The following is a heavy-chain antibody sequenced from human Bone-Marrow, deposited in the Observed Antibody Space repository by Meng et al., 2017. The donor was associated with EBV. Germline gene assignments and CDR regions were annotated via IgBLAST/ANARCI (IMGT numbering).Heavy chain of an antibody. D-gene: IGHD3-9*01. CDR2: INHSGST. J-gene: IGHJ4*02. V-gene: IGHV4-34*01. CDR1: GGSFSGYY. CDR3: ARATGGSTGYFR. Sequence: QVQLQRWGAGLLKPSETLSLTCAVYGGSFSGYYWSWIRQPPGKGLEWIGEINHSGSTNYNPSLKSRVTILVDTSKNQFSLKLSSVTAADTAVYYCARATGGSTGYFRWGQGTLVTVSS.